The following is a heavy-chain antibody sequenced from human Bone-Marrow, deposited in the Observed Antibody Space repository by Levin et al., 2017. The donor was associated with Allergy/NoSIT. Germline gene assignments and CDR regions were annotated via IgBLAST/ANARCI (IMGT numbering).Heavy chain of an antibody. CDR3: TREGSWSSTWLGNYYFDC. J-gene: IGHJ4*02. V-gene: IGHV3-33*01. CDR2: ISYDGGHK. D-gene: IGHD6-13*01. CDR1: GFTFSAFG. Sequence: GESLKISCAASGFTFSAFGMHWVRQAPGRGLEWVAVISYDGGHKFYADSVKGRFTISRDNSKNTHYLQMNSLRAEDTAVYYCTREGSWSSTWLGNYYFDCWGQGTLVTVSS.